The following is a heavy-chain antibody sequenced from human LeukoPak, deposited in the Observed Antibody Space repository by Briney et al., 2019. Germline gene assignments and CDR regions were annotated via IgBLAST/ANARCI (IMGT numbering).Heavy chain of an antibody. CDR2: IYHSGST. CDR3: VRSSELGTPYYFDM. Sequence: SETLSLTCAVSGDSISSPNWWSWVRQPPGKGLGWIGEIYHSGSTKYSSSLRSRVSISVDESKNQFSLRVSSVTAADTAVYFCVRSSELGTPYYFDMWGQGTLVSVSS. CDR1: GDSISSPNW. J-gene: IGHJ4*02. D-gene: IGHD7-27*01. V-gene: IGHV4-4*02.